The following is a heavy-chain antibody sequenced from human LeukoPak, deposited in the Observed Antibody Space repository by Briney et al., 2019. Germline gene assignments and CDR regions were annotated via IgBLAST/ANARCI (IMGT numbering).Heavy chain of an antibody. CDR1: GYTFTSYG. J-gene: IGHJ4*02. D-gene: IGHD3-10*01. CDR3: AKDTYYGSGSYPGY. Sequence: ASVKVSCKASGYTFTSYGITWVRQAPGQGLEWMGWISAYNGNTNYAQKLQGRATMTTDTSTSTAYMELRSLRSDDTAVYYCAKDTYYGSGSYPGYWGQGTLVTVSS. V-gene: IGHV1-18*01. CDR2: ISAYNGNT.